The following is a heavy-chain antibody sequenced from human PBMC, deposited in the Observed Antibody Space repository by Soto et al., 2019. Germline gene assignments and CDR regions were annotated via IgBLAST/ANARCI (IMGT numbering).Heavy chain of an antibody. CDR2: ITWDSGII. CDR1: GFIFDDYT. V-gene: IGHV3-9*01. Sequence: EVQLVESGGGLAQPGRSLKLSCAASGFIFDDYTMYWVRQAPGKGLEWVSGITWDSGIIGYAASVKGRFTISRDNAKNSLYLQMNSLRAEDTALYYCAKGPAYSSRWYEWFDYWGQGTLVTVSS. D-gene: IGHD6-13*01. CDR3: AKGPAYSSRWYEWFDY. J-gene: IGHJ4*02.